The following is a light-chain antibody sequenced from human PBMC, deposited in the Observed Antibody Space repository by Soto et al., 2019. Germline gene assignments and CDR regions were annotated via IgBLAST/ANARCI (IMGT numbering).Light chain of an antibody. J-gene: IGLJ2*01. Sequence: QSALTQPPSASGSPGQSVTISCTGTSSDVAGYNYVPWYQQHPGKAPKLMIYEVSKRPSGVPDRFSGSKSGNTASLTVSGLQAEDEADYYCSSYAGNNNLVFGGGTKLTVL. CDR3: SSYAGNNNLV. CDR2: EVS. CDR1: SSDVAGYNY. V-gene: IGLV2-8*01.